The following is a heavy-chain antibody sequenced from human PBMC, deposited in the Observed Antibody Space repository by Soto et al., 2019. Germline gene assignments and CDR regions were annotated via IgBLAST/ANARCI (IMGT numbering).Heavy chain of an antibody. CDR3: ARGPPMYYYGMDV. D-gene: IGHD2-8*01. V-gene: IGHV3-53*01. CDR2: IYSGGST. CDR1: GFTVSSNY. Sequence: GGSLRLSCAASGFTVSSNYMSWVRQAPGKGLEWVSVIYSGGSTYYADSVKGRFTISRDNSKNTLYLQMNSLRAEDTAVYYCARGPPMYYYGMDVWGQGTKVTVSS. J-gene: IGHJ6*02.